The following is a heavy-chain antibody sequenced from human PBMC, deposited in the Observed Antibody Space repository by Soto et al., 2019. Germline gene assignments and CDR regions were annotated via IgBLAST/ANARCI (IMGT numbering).Heavy chain of an antibody. J-gene: IGHJ6*03. V-gene: IGHV1-8*01. CDR3: ARDAGSYYYYMDV. CDR1: GYTFSDYD. D-gene: IGHD2-15*01. Sequence: ASVKVSCKASGYTFSDYDINWVRQASGQGLEWMGWMNPRSGNTGYAQKFQGRVTMTRSTSITTAYMELSSLRSEDTAVYYCARDAGSYYYYMDVWGKGTTVTVSS. CDR2: MNPRSGNT.